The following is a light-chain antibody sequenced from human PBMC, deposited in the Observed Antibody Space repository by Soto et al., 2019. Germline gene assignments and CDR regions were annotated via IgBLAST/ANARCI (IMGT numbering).Light chain of an antibody. CDR3: AIWDLSLSAWV. CDR2: SND. CDR1: SSDVGGYKY. V-gene: IGLV2-14*03. Sequence: QSALTQPASVSGSPGQSITVSCTGTSSDVGGYKYVSWYQHHPGRAPKLLIYSNDQRPSGVPDRFSGSKSGTSASLAISGLQSEDEADYYCAIWDLSLSAWVFGGGTKLTVL. J-gene: IGLJ3*02.